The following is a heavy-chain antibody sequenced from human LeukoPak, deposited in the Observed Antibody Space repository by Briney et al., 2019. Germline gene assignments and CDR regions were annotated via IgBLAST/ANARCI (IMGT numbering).Heavy chain of an antibody. CDR3: ARHSTFEI. J-gene: IGHJ3*02. CDR2: ISYSGTT. CDR1: GGSISSYY. Sequence: SETLSLTCTVSGGSISSYYWSWVRQPAGKELEWIGYISYSGTTKYNPSLKSRVTISVDTPKNQFSLKLSSVTAADTAVYYCARHSTFEIWGQGTMVSVSS. V-gene: IGHV4-59*08.